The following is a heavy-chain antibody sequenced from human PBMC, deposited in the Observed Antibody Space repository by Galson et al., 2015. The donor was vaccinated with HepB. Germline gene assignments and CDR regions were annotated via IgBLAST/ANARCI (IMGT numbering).Heavy chain of an antibody. CDR3: ARDGSGWYFDQ. V-gene: IGHV3-53*01. CDR2: LYSGGNT. Sequence: LRLSCAASGFTVSSSYMSWVRQAPGKGLEWVSVLYSGGNTYYADSVKGRFTISRDGSKNTLYLQMNSLRAEDTAVYYCARDGSGWYFDQWGQGTLVTVSS. D-gene: IGHD6-19*01. CDR1: GFTVSSSY. J-gene: IGHJ4*02.